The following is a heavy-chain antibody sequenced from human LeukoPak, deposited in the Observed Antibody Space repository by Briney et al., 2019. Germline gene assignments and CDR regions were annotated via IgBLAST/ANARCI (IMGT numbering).Heavy chain of an antibody. J-gene: IGHJ4*02. CDR2: IYSRGST. CDR1: GGSISSYY. CDR3: ARENSRSYREFDY. D-gene: IGHD1-26*01. Sequence: SDTLSLTCTVSGGSISSYYWSWIRQPAGKGLEWIGRIYSRGSTNYNTSLKGPVSMSVDTSKNQFSLKLSSVTAADTAVFYCARENSRSYREFDYWGQGTLVTVSS. V-gene: IGHV4-4*07.